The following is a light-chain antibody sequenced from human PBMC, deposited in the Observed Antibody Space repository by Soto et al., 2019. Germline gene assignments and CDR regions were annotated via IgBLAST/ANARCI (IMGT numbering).Light chain of an antibody. CDR1: QSLLHSNGYNY. CDR2: LGS. CDR3: MQALQMGIT. Sequence: DLVMTQSPLSLPVTPGEPASISCRSSQSLLHSNGYNYLDWYLQKPGQSPQLLIYLGSNRASGVPDRFSGTGSGTDFTLKISRVVAEDVGVYYCMQALQMGITFGQGTRLEIK. V-gene: IGKV2-28*01. J-gene: IGKJ5*01.